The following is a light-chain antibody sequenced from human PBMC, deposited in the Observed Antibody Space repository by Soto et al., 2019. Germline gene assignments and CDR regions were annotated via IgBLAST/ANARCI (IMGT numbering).Light chain of an antibody. CDR2: EGS. J-gene: IGLJ2*01. Sequence: QSALTQPASVSGSPGQSITISCTGTSSDVGSYDLVSWYQQHPGKAPKLMIYEGSKRPSGVSNRFSGSKSGNTASLTISGLQAEDDANYYCCSYAGDTTLVFGGGTKLTVL. V-gene: IGLV2-23*01. CDR1: SSDVGSYDL. CDR3: CSYAGDTTLV.